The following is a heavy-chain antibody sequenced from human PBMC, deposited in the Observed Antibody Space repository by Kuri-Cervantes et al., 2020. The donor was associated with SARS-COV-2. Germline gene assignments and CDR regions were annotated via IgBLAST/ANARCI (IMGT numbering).Heavy chain of an antibody. CDR3: ARAYSNYVLSDY. V-gene: IGHV4-39*07. D-gene: IGHD4-11*01. CDR2: IYYSGST. Sequence: WVRQPPGKGLEWIGSIYYSGSTYYNPSLKSRVTISVDTSKNQFSLKLSSVTAADTAVYYCARAYSNYVLSDYWGQGTLVTVSS. J-gene: IGHJ4*02.